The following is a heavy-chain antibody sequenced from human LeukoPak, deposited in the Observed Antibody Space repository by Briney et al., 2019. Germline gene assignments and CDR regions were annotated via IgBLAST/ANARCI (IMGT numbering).Heavy chain of an antibody. Sequence: GVSLRLSCAASGFTVSSNYMSWVRQAPGKGLEWVSLIYTGGSTYYADSVKGRFTISRDNAKNSLYLQMNSLRAEDTAVYYCARASGIAVMGGQGTLVTVSS. CDR2: IYTGGST. CDR3: ARASGIAVM. J-gene: IGHJ4*02. V-gene: IGHV3-66*01. D-gene: IGHD6-19*01. CDR1: GFTVSSNY.